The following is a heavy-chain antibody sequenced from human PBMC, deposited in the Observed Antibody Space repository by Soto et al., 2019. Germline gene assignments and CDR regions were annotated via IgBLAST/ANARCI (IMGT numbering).Heavy chain of an antibody. J-gene: IGHJ6*02. Sequence: GESLKISCKGSGYSFTSYWIGWVRQMPGKGLERKGIIYPGDSDTRYSPSFQGQVTISADKTISTAYLQWSSLKASDTAMYYCARTSAAGKYYYGMDVWGQGTTVTVSS. CDR3: ARTSAAGKYYYGMDV. D-gene: IGHD6-13*01. CDR1: GYSFTSYW. CDR2: IYPGDSDT. V-gene: IGHV5-51*01.